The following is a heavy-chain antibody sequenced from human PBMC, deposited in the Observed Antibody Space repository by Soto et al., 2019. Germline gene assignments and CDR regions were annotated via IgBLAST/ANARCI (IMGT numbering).Heavy chain of an antibody. CDR2: IWYDGRNK. D-gene: IGHD3-22*01. CDR1: GFTFSSYG. J-gene: IGHJ4*02. V-gene: IGHV3-33*01. Sequence: GGSLRLSCAASGFTFSSYGMHWVRQAPGKGLEWAAVIWYDGRNKYYADSVKGRFTISRDNSKNTLYLQMNSLRAEDTAVYYCARVGYYYDRSGYYYFDYCGQGTLVTVSS. CDR3: ARVGYYYDRSGYYYFDY.